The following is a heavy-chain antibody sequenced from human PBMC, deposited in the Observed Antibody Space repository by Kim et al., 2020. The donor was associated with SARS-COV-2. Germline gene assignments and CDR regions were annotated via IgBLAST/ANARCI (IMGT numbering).Heavy chain of an antibody. CDR3: ARALDYDILTDFTDVQSLKKRSINWFDP. V-gene: IGHV3-74*01. J-gene: IGHJ5*02. CDR1: GFTFSSYW. Sequence: GGSLRLSCAASGFTFSSYWMHWVRQAPGKGLVWVSRINSDGSSTSYADSVKGRFTISRDNAKNTLYLQMNSLRAEDTAVYYCARALDYDILTDFTDVQSLKKRSINWFDPWGQGTLVTVSS. CDR2: INSDGSST. D-gene: IGHD3-9*01.